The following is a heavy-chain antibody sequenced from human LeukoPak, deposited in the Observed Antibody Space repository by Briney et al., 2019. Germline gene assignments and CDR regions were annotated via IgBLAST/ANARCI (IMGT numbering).Heavy chain of an antibody. D-gene: IGHD2-21*02. J-gene: IGHJ4*02. V-gene: IGHV5-51*01. Sequence: GESLNISCKGSGYSFTSYWIGWVRQMPGKGLEWMGLIYPGDSDTRYSPSFQGQATISAEKSISTAYLQWNSLKASDAAMYYCARRAYCGGDCYTDYWGQGTLVTVSS. CDR2: IYPGDSDT. CDR1: GYSFTSYW. CDR3: ARRAYCGGDCYTDY.